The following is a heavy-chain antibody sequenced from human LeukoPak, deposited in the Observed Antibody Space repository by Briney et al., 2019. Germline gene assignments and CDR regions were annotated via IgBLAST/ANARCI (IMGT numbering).Heavy chain of an antibody. CDR3: ARHLRYRRGLSGSGMDV. Sequence: GGSLRLSCAAAGFTFSNYWMSWVRQAPGKGLEWVANIKQDGSEKYYVDSVKGRFTTSRDNAKHSLFLQVNSCRAEDTAVYYRARHLRYRRGLSGSGMDVWGKGTTVTNSP. CDR1: GFTFSNYW. V-gene: IGHV3-7*03. CDR2: IKQDGSEK. D-gene: IGHD1-26*01. J-gene: IGHJ6*04.